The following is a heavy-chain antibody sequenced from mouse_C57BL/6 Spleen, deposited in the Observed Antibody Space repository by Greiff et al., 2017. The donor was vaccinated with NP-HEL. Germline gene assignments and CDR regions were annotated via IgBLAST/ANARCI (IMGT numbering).Heavy chain of an antibody. J-gene: IGHJ1*03. V-gene: IGHV1-26*01. D-gene: IGHD2-14*01. CDR1: GYTFTDYY. CDR3: ASYRGNWYFDV. CDR2: INPNNGGT. Sequence: VQLQQSGPELVKPGASVKISCKASGYTFTDYYMNWVKQSHGKSLEWIGDINPNNGGTSYNQKFKGKATLTVDKSSSTAYMELRSLTSEDSAVYYCASYRGNWYFDVWGTGTTVTVSS.